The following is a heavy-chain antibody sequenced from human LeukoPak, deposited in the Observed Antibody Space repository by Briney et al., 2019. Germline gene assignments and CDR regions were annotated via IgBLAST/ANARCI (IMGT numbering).Heavy chain of an antibody. CDR2: IYYSGST. CDR3: ARLVGGRGYHYYGMDV. J-gene: IGHJ6*02. CDR1: GGSISSGDYY. D-gene: IGHD3-10*01. V-gene: IGHV4-30-4*01. Sequence: SETLSLTCTVSGGSISSGDYYWSWIRQPPGKGLEWIGYIYYSGSTYYNPSLKSRVTISVDTSKNQFSLKLSSVTAADTAAYYCARLVGGRGYHYYGMDVWGQGTTVTVSS.